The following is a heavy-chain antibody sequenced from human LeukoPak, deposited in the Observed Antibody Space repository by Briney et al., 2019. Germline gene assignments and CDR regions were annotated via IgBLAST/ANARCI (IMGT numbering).Heavy chain of an antibody. CDR3: ARHAFRYLDRSGFPDFDY. J-gene: IGHJ4*02. Sequence: SETLSLTCTVSGGSISSSSYYWGWIRQPPGKGLEWIGSIYYSGSTYYNPSLKSRVTISVDTSKNQFSLKLSSVTAADTAVYYCARHAFRYLDRSGFPDFDYWGQGTLVTVSS. V-gene: IGHV4-39*01. D-gene: IGHD3-22*01. CDR2: IYYSGST. CDR1: GGSISSSSYY.